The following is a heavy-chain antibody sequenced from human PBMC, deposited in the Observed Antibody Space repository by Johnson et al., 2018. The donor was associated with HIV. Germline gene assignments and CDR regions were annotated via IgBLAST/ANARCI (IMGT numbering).Heavy chain of an antibody. CDR1: GFTFDDYG. CDR2: ISGSGGST. D-gene: IGHD2-15*01. CDR3: AGEFPYCSGGSCLPAAFDI. V-gene: IGHV3-23*04. J-gene: IGHJ3*02. Sequence: VQLVESGGGLVQPGRSLRLSCAASGFTFDDYGMHWVRQAPGKGLEWVSAISGSGGSTYYADSVKGRFTISRDNAKNTLYLQMNSLRAEDTAVYYCAGEFPYCSGGSCLPAAFDIWGQGTMVTVSS.